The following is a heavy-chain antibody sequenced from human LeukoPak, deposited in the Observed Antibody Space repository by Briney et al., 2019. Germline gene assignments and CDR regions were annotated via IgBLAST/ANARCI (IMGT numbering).Heavy chain of an antibody. CDR3: ARGPAFGEYGMDV. Sequence: GGSLRLSCAASGFTVSSNYMSWVRQAPGKGLEWVSVIYSGGSTYYADSVKGRFTISRDNSKNTLYLQMNSLRAEDTAVYYCARGPAFGEYGMDVWGQGTTVTVSS. CDR2: IYSGGST. J-gene: IGHJ6*02. D-gene: IGHD3-10*01. V-gene: IGHV3-66*01. CDR1: GFTVSSNY.